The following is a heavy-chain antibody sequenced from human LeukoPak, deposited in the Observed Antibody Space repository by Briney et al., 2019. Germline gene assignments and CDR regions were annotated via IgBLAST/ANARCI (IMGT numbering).Heavy chain of an antibody. CDR1: GFTFGDYA. V-gene: IGHV3-48*01. CDR2: ISSSSSTI. Sequence: PGRSLRLSCTASGFTFGDYAMSWFRQAPGKGLEWVSYISSSSSTIYCADSVKGRFTISRDNAKNSLYLQMNSLRAEDTAVYYCARVLHKRNYDSTTYYGYWGQGTLVTVSS. D-gene: IGHD3-22*01. CDR3: ARVLHKRNYDSTTYYGY. J-gene: IGHJ4*02.